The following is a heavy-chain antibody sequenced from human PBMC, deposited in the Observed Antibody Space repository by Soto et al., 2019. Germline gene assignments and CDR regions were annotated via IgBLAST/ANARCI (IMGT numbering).Heavy chain of an antibody. J-gene: IGHJ6*02. V-gene: IGHV3-48*03. Sequence: GGSLRLSCVASGFTFSSYEVNWVRQAPGKGLEWISYISSSGSTIYYADSVKGRFTISRDNAKNSVHLQMSSLRVEDTAVYYCARDRMARKIIINHYYYGMDVWGQGTTVTVSS. D-gene: IGHD3-10*01. CDR1: GFTFSSYE. CDR2: ISSSGSTI. CDR3: ARDRMARKIIINHYYYGMDV.